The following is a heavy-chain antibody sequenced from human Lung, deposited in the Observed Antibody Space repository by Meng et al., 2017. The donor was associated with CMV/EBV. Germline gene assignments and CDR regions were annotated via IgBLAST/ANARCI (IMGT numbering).Heavy chain of an antibody. CDR3: ARCYDFWSGYYSQDHYYYYGMDV. J-gene: IGHJ6*02. CDR1: GYTFTSYD. D-gene: IGHD3-3*01. CDR2: MNPNSGNT. V-gene: IGHV1-8*01. Sequence: ASXXVSXKASGYTFTSYDINWVRQATGQGLEWMGWMNPNSGNTGYAQKFQGRVTMTRNTSISTAYMELSSLRSEDTAMYYCARCYDFWSGYYSQDHYYYYGMDVXGQGXTVTVSS.